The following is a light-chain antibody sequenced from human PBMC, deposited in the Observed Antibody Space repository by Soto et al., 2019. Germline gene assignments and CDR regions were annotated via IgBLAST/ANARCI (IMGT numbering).Light chain of an antibody. Sequence: PGEKSSLSCGASQIISSSFLAWYQQKPGQAPRLLIYGASSRATGIPDRFSGTGSETDFTLTISRLEPEDFAVYNCQQYGSSPRITFGQGTRLEIK. V-gene: IGKV3-20*01. CDR3: QQYGSSPRIT. CDR2: GAS. J-gene: IGKJ5*01. CDR1: QIISSSF.